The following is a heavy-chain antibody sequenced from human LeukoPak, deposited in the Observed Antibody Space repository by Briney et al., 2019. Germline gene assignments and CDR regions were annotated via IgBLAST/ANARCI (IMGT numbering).Heavy chain of an antibody. Sequence: SETLSLTCTVSGGSISSHYWSWIRQPPGKGLEWIGYIYYSGSTNYNPSLKSRVTISLDTSKNQFSLKLNSVTAADTAVYYCARCTSTSCYNFDYWGQGTLVTVSS. CDR1: GGSISSHY. V-gene: IGHV4-59*08. CDR3: ARCTSTSCYNFDY. D-gene: IGHD2-2*02. J-gene: IGHJ4*02. CDR2: IYYSGST.